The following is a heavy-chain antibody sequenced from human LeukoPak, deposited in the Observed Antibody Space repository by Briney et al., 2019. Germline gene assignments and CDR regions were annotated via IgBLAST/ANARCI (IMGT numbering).Heavy chain of an antibody. CDR1: GYITHY. Sequence: SETLSLTCTVSGYITHYWGWIRQPPGKGLECIGSIYFSGSTYYNPSLRSRVTISLDTSKKQLSLKLSSVTAADTAVYYCARHNGGGVGSYVAPGPPDYFDYWGQGNLVTVSS. D-gene: IGHD1-26*01. CDR2: IYFSGST. V-gene: IGHV4-39*01. J-gene: IGHJ4*02. CDR3: ARHNGGGVGSYVAPGPPDYFDY.